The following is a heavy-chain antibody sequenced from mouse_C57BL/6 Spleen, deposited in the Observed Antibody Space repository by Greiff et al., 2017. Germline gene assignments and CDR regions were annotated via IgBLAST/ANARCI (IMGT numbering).Heavy chain of an antibody. CDR2: IHPYNGGT. Sequence: EVQLQQSGPVLVKPGASVKMSCKASGYTFTDYYMNWVKQSHGKSLEWIGVIHPYNGGTSYNQKFKGKATLTVDKSSSTAYMELNSLTSEDSAVYYCAREGGQLRLSWFAYWGQGTLVTVSA. CDR1: GYTFTDYY. J-gene: IGHJ3*01. V-gene: IGHV1-19*01. D-gene: IGHD3-2*02. CDR3: AREGGQLRLSWFAY.